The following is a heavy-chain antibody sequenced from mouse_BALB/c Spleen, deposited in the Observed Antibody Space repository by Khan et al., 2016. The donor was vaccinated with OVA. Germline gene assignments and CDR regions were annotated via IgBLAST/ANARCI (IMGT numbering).Heavy chain of an antibody. J-gene: IGHJ1*01. Sequence: EVELVESGGGLVRPGGSLKLSCAASGFSFTTYTMSWVRQTPEKRLEWVATINSGSTYTYYQDSVKGRSTIPRDNAKNTPYLQMSSLKSEDTARYDYTSDGNYAHWAVDVWGPGTTVTVSS. CDR1: GFSFTTYT. CDR3: TSDGNYAHWAVDV. CDR2: INSGSTYT. D-gene: IGHD2-1*01. V-gene: IGHV5-6-4*01.